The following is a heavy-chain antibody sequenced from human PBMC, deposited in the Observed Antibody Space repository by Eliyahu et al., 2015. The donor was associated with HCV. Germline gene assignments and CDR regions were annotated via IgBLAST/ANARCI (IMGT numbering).Heavy chain of an antibody. V-gene: IGHV3-73*01. CDR2: IRSRGNNFAT. Sequence: EVQLVESGGGLVQPGGSLXLSCAASGFTFSGSAMPWVRQASGKGLEWVARIRSRGNNFATAYAASVKGRFTISRDDSKSTAYLQMNRLKSEDTAVYFCARIEATVMDYWGQGILVTVSS. CDR1: GFTFSGSA. D-gene: IGHD3-16*01. J-gene: IGHJ4*02. CDR3: ARIEATVMDY.